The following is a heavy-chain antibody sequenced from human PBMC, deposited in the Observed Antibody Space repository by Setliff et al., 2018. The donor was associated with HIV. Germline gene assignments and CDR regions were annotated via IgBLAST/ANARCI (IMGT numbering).Heavy chain of an antibody. V-gene: IGHV3-23*01. CDR3: AKVFDYGIDGFDI. J-gene: IGHJ3*02. CDR2: VGAVGAPT. D-gene: IGHD4-17*01. CDR1: GFNFNSYA. Sequence: SCAASGFNFNSYAMGWVRQAPGKGLEWVSTVGAVGAPTHYAESVKGRFTISKDNSKDTLYLQMSGLRDEDTALYYCAKVFDYGIDGFDIWGQGTLVTV.